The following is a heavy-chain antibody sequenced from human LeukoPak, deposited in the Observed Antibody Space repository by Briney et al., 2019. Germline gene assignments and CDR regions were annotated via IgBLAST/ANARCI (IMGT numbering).Heavy chain of an antibody. CDR2: MYYSGST. V-gene: IGHV4-39*07. CDR1: GGSIKSSSYY. D-gene: IGHD3-10*01. J-gene: IGHJ4*02. Sequence: SETLSLTCIVSGGSIKSSSYYWGWIRQPPGMGLEWIGSMYYSGSTYYNPSLKSRVAISVDTSKSQFSLKLSSVTAADTAVYYCAREMRSPRGGFDYWDQGTLVTVSS. CDR3: AREMRSPRGGFDY.